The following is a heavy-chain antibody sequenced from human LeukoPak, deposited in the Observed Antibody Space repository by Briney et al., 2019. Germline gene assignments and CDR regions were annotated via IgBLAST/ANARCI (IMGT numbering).Heavy chain of an antibody. D-gene: IGHD3-10*01. CDR1: GGSITTYY. J-gene: IGHJ4*02. CDR2: IYYSGST. Sequence: SETLSLTCTVSGGSITTYYWSWIRQPPGKGLEWIGYIYYSGSTNYNPSLKSRVTISVDTSKNQFSLKLSSVTAADTAVYYCAREPTNGSGSYFFDSWGQGTLVTVSS. V-gene: IGHV4-59*01. CDR3: AREPTNGSGSYFFDS.